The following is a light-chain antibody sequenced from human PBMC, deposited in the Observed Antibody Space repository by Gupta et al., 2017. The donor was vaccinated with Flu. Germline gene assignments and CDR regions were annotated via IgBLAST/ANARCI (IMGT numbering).Light chain of an antibody. CDR3: SSYTSSSTYV. CDR2: EVT. J-gene: IGLJ1*01. V-gene: IGLV2-18*02. CDR1: SSDIGSYNR. Sequence: QSALTQPPSVSGSPGQSVTVSCTGTSSDIGSYNRVPWYHQPPGTAPKLVIYEVTNRPSGVPNRFSGSKSGNTASLTISGLQAEDEADYYCSSYTSSSTYVFGTGTKVTVL.